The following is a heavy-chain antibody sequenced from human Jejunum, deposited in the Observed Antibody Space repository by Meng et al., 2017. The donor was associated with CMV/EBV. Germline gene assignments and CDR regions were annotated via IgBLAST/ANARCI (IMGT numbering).Heavy chain of an antibody. CDR1: EFPFSNFG. CDR2: IWSDGSNK. Sequence: SEFPFSNFGMHWVRQAPGKGLEWVAVIWSDGSNKLYGDSVKGRFIISRDNSKNTLYLQMNSLRADDTAFYYCAKDWSGGQSGFPDYWGQGTLVTVSS. D-gene: IGHD2-15*01. V-gene: IGHV3-33*06. CDR3: AKDWSGGQSGFPDY. J-gene: IGHJ4*02.